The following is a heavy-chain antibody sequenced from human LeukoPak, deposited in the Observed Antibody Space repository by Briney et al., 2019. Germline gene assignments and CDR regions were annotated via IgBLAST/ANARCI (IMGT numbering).Heavy chain of an antibody. D-gene: IGHD3-22*01. V-gene: IGHV4-31*03. J-gene: IGHJ3*02. CDR2: IYYSGST. CDR1: GGSISSGGYY. CDR3: ARTLVVSAPIDAFDI. Sequence: SETLSFTCTVSGGSISSGGYYWSWIRQHPGKGLEWIGYIYYSGSTYYNPSLKSRVTISVDTSKNQFSLKLSSVTAADTAVYYCARTLVVSAPIDAFDIWGQGTMVTVSS.